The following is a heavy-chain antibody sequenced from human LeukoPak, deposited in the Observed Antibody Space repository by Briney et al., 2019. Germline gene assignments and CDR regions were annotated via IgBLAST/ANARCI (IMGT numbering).Heavy chain of an antibody. V-gene: IGHV4-59*12. CDR2: IYYSGST. Sequence: ASETLSLTCTVSGGSISNYYWSWIRQPPGKGLEWIGYIYYSGSTNYNPSLRSRVTISLDTSQNQFSLKLSSVTAADTAMYYCARNDYYDSSGALDYWGQGTLVIVPS. J-gene: IGHJ4*02. D-gene: IGHD3-22*01. CDR1: GGSISNYY. CDR3: ARNDYYDSSGALDY.